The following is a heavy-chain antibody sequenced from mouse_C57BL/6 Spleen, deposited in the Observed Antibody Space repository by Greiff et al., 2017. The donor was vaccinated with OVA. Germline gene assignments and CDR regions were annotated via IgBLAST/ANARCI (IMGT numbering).Heavy chain of an antibody. CDR3: ARTSPNWDFFDY. Sequence: VQLQQSGPELVKPGASVKISCKASGYSFTSYYIHWVKQRPGQGLEWIGWIYPGSGNTKYNEKFKGKATLTADTSSSTAYMQLSSLTSDDSAVYYCARTSPNWDFFDYWGQGTTLTVSS. D-gene: IGHD4-1*01. J-gene: IGHJ2*01. V-gene: IGHV1-66*01. CDR1: GYSFTSYY. CDR2: IYPGSGNT.